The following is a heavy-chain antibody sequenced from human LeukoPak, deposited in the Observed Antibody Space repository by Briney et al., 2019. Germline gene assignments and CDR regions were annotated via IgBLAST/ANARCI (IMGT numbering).Heavy chain of an antibody. D-gene: IGHD5-12*01. CDR1: GGSMSSYY. CDR3: ARDSIAALGFGP. V-gene: IGHV4-4*08. Sequence: SETLSLTCSVSGGSMSSYYWTWIRQPQGQALEWMGYIYNTGSTNYNPSSKSRMTISADTSKYQFSLKLNPVTAADTAVYYCARDSIAALGFGPWGQGTLVTVFS. CDR2: IYNTGST. J-gene: IGHJ5*02.